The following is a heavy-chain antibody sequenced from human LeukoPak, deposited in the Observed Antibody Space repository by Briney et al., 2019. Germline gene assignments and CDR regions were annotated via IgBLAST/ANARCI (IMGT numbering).Heavy chain of an antibody. J-gene: IGHJ4*02. D-gene: IGHD5-18*01. CDR2: INPNSGGT. Sequence: ASVKVSCKASGYTFTGYYMHWVRQAPGQGLEWMGWINPNSGGTNYAQKFQGRVTMTEDTSTDTAYMELSSLRSEDTAVYYCGTDTAMDLDYWGQGTLVTVSS. CDR3: GTDTAMDLDY. CDR1: GYTFTGYY. V-gene: IGHV1-2*02.